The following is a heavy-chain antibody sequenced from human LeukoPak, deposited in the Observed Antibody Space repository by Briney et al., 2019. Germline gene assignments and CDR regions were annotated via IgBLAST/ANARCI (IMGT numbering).Heavy chain of an antibody. J-gene: IGHJ6*02. D-gene: IGHD2-2*01. Sequence: SETLSLTCTVSGISIRSYYWCWIRQSPGKGLEWIGYISYSGSTNYNPSLKSRVTISVDTSKNQFSLKLSSVTAADTAVYYCARCVPPNYYGMDVWGQGTTVTVSS. CDR2: ISYSGST. CDR1: GISIRSYY. V-gene: IGHV4-59*13. CDR3: ARCVPPNYYGMDV.